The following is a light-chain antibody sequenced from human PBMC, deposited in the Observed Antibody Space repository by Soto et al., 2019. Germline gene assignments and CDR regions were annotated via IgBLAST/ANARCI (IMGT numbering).Light chain of an antibody. J-gene: IGLJ2*01. Sequence: QSALTQPASVSGSPGQSITISCTGSSSDIGGYNYVSWYQQHPGKAPKLIIYDVTYQPSGLSYRFSASKSGSTASLTISGLQPEDEADYYCSSYSGSTTHILFGGGTKVTVL. CDR1: SSDIGGYNY. CDR3: SSYSGSTTHIL. V-gene: IGLV2-14*01. CDR2: DVT.